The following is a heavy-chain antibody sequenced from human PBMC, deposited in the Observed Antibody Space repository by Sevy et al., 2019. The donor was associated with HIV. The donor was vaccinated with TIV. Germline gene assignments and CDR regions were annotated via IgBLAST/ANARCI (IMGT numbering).Heavy chain of an antibody. CDR2: ISSSSSTI. D-gene: IGHD2-15*01. J-gene: IGHJ6*02. Sequence: WGSLRLSCAASGFTFSSYSMNWVRQAPGKGLEWVSYISSSSSTIYYADSVKGRFTISRDNAKNSLYLQMNSLRAEDTAVYYCARDTNGVVVVAATPENYYYGMDVWGQGTTVTVSS. CDR1: GFTFSSYS. CDR3: ARDTNGVVVVAATPENYYYGMDV. V-gene: IGHV3-48*01.